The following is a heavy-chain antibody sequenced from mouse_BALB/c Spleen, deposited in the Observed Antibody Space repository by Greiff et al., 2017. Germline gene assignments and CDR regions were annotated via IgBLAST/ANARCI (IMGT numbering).Heavy chain of an antibody. CDR3: ALRPHWYFDV. CDR2: IDPANGNT. J-gene: IGHJ1*01. CDR1: GFNIKDTY. V-gene: IGHV14-3*02. Sequence: EVQLQQSGAELVKPGASVKLSCTASGFNIKDTYMHWVKQRPEQGLEWIGRIDPANGNTKYDPKFQGKATITADTSSNTAYLQLSSLTSEDTAVYYCALRPHWYFDVWGAGTTVTVSS. D-gene: IGHD1-2*01.